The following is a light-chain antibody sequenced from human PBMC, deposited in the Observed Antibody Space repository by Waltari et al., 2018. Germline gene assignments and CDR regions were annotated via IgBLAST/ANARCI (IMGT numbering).Light chain of an antibody. Sequence: NLMLTQPHSVSESPGKTVTIPCTPSSGSIAPHYVQWYQQRPGGSPTTVIYEGNQRPYGVPDRFSGSIDTSSDSASLTISGLRPEDEADYYCQSYDNNNPVVFGGGTKLIVL. CDR1: SGSIAPHY. CDR3: QSYDNNNPVV. CDR2: EGN. J-gene: IGLJ2*01. V-gene: IGLV6-57*01.